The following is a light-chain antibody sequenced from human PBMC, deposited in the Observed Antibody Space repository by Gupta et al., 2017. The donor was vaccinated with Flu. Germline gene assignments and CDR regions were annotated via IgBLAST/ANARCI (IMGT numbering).Light chain of an antibody. J-gene: IGLJ3*02. Sequence: QSVLTQPLSASGTPGQRVTISCSGSSSNIGSNTVNWYQQHPGTAPKLLIYSNNQRPSGVPDRFSGSKSGTSASLAISGLQSEDEADYYCAAWDDSLNGPVFGGGTKLTVL. CDR2: SNN. CDR3: AAWDDSLNGPV. V-gene: IGLV1-44*01. CDR1: SSNIGSNT.